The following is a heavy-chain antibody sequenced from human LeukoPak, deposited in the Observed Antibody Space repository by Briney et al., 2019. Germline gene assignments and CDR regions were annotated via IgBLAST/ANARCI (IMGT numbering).Heavy chain of an antibody. D-gene: IGHD1-1*01. V-gene: IGHV3-48*01. CDR3: ARGWIGPLVRLQLFDY. CDR2: ISSSSSTI. CDR1: GFTFSTYS. J-gene: IGHJ4*02. Sequence: GGSLRLSCAASGFTFSTYSMNWVPQAPGKGLEWVSYISSSSSTIYYAGSVKGRFTISRDNAKNSLDLQMNSLRAEDTAVYYCARGWIGPLVRLQLFDYWGQGTLVTVSS.